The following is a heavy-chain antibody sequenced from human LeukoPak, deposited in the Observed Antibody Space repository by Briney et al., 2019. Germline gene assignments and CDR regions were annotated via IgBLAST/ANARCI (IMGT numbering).Heavy chain of an antibody. D-gene: IGHD4-17*01. Sequence: PGGSLRLSCAASGFTFRSYAMHWVRQAPGKGLEYVSAISSNGGSTYYANSVKGRFTISRDNSKNTLYLQMGSLRAEDMAVYYCARKTTSQAFDIWGQGTMVTVSS. CDR3: ARKTTSQAFDI. J-gene: IGHJ3*02. V-gene: IGHV3-64*01. CDR2: ISSNGGST. CDR1: GFTFRSYA.